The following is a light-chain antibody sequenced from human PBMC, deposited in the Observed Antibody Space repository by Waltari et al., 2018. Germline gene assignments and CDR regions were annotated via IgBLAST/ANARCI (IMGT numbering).Light chain of an antibody. Sequence: DIQMTQSPSSLSASVGDRVTITCRASQDVGGWVTWYQQKPGKAPKLLIFASSTLRKGVPPRFSGSGSGADYTLVINNVHPDDFATYYCQQGHTAPWTFGQGTRLDIK. CDR3: QQGHTAPWT. CDR2: ASS. V-gene: IGKV1-12*01. J-gene: IGKJ1*01. CDR1: QDVGGW.